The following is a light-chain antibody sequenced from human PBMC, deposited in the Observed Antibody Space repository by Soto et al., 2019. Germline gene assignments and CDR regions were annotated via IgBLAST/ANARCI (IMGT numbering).Light chain of an antibody. CDR1: QSVSSN. Sequence: EIVMTQSPVTLSVSPGERATLSCRASQSVSSNLAWYQQKPGQAPRLLIYGASTRATGIPDRFGGSGSGTEFTLTISSLQSEDSAVYYCQQCTSWPRTFGQGTKVEIK. V-gene: IGKV3-15*01. CDR3: QQCTSWPRT. J-gene: IGKJ1*01. CDR2: GAS.